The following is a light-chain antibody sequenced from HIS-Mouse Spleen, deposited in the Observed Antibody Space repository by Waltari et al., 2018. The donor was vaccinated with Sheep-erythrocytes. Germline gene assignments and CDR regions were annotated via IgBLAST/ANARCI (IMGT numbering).Light chain of an antibody. V-gene: IGLV3-1*01. Sequence: SSELTQPPSVSVSPGQTASITCSGDKLGDKYACWYQQKPGQSPVLVIYQDTKRPSGIPERFSSSNSGNTATLTISGTQAMDEADYYCCSYAGSYNHVFATGTKVTVL. CDR2: QDT. J-gene: IGLJ1*01. CDR3: CSYAGSYNHV. CDR1: KLGDKY.